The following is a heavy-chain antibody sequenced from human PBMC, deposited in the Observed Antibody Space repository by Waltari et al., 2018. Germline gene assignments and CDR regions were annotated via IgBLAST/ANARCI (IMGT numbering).Heavy chain of an antibody. V-gene: IGHV3-74*01. Sequence: EVQLVESGGGLVQPGGSLRLSCAASGFTFSSYWMHWVRQAPGKGRVWVSRINSDGRSTSYAESVKGRFTISRDNAKNTLYLQMNSLRAEDTAVYYCARENGVYYGSGSYYPDYWGQGTLVTVSS. CDR1: GFTFSSYW. CDR2: INSDGRST. D-gene: IGHD3-10*01. J-gene: IGHJ4*02. CDR3: ARENGVYYGSGSYYPDY.